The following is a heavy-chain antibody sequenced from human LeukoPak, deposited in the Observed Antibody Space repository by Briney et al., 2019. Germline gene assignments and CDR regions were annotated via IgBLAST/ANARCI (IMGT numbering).Heavy chain of an antibody. V-gene: IGHV4-34*01. J-gene: IGHJ4*02. Sequence: PSETLSLTCAVYGGSFSGYYWSWIRQPPGKGLEWIGEINHSGSTNYNPSLKSRVTISVDTSKNQFSLKLSSVTAADTAVYYCARGLLSHKDYYDSSGYSRAYFDYWGQGTLVTVSS. D-gene: IGHD3-22*01. CDR1: GGSFSGYY. CDR2: INHSGST. CDR3: ARGLLSHKDYYDSSGYSRAYFDY.